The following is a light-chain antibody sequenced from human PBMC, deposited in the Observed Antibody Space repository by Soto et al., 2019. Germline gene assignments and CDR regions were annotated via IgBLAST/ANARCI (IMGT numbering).Light chain of an antibody. CDR2: DAS. Sequence: EVVMTQSPATLSVSPGERATPSCRASQSTSANLAWYQHKPGQGPRLLIHDASTRATGVPARFSGSGSGTEFTLTISSLQSEDFAVYYCQQYNDWPETFGQGTKVEIK. J-gene: IGKJ1*01. CDR1: QSTSAN. V-gene: IGKV3-15*01. CDR3: QQYNDWPET.